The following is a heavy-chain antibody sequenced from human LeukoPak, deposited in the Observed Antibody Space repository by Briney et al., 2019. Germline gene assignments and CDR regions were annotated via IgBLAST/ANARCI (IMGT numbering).Heavy chain of an antibody. Sequence: GGSLRLSCAASGFPFNDFAMYWVRQAPGKGLDWVALIRRDGTHKYYAHSIRGRFTISRDNSKNTLYLHMSSLRAEDTAVYYCAKSSIIFAAGRLGSIDFWGQGTLVTVSS. CDR2: IRRDGTHK. J-gene: IGHJ4*02. D-gene: IGHD1-26*01. CDR3: AKSSIIFAAGRLGSIDF. CDR1: GFPFNDFA. V-gene: IGHV3-30*02.